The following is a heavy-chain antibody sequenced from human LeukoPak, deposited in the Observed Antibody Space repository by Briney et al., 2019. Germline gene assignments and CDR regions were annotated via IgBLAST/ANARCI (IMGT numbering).Heavy chain of an antibody. CDR1: GYTFTTYG. V-gene: IGHV1-18*01. Sequence: GASVKVSCKASGYTFTTYGLSWVRQAPGQGLEWLGWISTYDDNIKYAQSLQGRLTLTIDTSTSTAYMELRSLTSDDTAVYYCVRGLMTTADYWGQGTLVTVSS. J-gene: IGHJ4*02. CDR3: VRGLMTTADY. D-gene: IGHD4-17*01. CDR2: ISTYDDNI.